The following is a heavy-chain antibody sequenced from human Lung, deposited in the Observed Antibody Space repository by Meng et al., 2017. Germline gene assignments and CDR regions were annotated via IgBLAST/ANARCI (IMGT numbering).Heavy chain of an antibody. V-gene: IGHV1-3*01. CDR2: IRVGNDET. J-gene: IGHJ4*02. CDR3: ARDLNGDRGIYFDY. CDR1: GYNFTNYV. D-gene: IGHD3-10*01. Sequence: QVQLVQSGGEVKKPGASVKVSCTTSGYNFTNYVINWFRQAPGQRLEWMGWIRVGNDETHYSQKFQGRVTISRDTSASTAYMELSSLRSEDTAIYYCARDLNGDRGIYFDYWGQGTLVTVSS.